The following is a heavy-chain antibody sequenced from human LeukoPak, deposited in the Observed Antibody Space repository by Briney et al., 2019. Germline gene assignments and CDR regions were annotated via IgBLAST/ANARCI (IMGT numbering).Heavy chain of an antibody. D-gene: IGHD3-9*01. CDR2: ISAYNGNT. J-gene: IGHJ5*02. V-gene: IGHV1-18*04. CDR1: GYTFTSYG. Sequence: ASVKVSCKASGYTFTSYGISWVRQAPGQGLEWMGWISAYNGNTNYAQKLQGRVTMTTDTSMSTAYMELRSLRSDDTAVYYCARDQAPYDILTGYYINWFDPWGQGTLVTVSS. CDR3: ARDQAPYDILTGYYINWFDP.